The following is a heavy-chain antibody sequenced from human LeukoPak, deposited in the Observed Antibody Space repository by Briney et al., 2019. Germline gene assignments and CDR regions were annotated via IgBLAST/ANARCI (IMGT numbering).Heavy chain of an antibody. CDR3: AREEADSSGYYYGIDY. D-gene: IGHD3-22*01. CDR2: INPSGGST. J-gene: IGHJ4*02. Sequence: ASVKVSCKASGYTSTSYYMHWVRQAPGQGLEWMGIINPSGGSTSYAQKFQGRVTMTRDTSTSTVYMELSSLRSEDTAVYYCAREEADSSGYYYGIDYWGQGTLVTVSS. V-gene: IGHV1-46*01. CDR1: GYTSTSYY.